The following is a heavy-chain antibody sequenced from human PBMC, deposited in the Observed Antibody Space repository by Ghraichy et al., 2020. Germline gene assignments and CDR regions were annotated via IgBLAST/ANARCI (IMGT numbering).Heavy chain of an antibody. Sequence: GGSLRLSCAASGFTFSSYSMNWVRQAPGKGLEWVSSISSSSSYIYYADSVKGRFTISRDNAKNSLYLQMNSLRAEDTAVYYCARGGLGSGYLIGNYYYYGMDVWGQGTTVTVSS. CDR2: ISSSSSYI. D-gene: IGHD3-3*01. V-gene: IGHV3-21*01. CDR1: GFTFSSYS. CDR3: ARGGLGSGYLIGNYYYYGMDV. J-gene: IGHJ6*02.